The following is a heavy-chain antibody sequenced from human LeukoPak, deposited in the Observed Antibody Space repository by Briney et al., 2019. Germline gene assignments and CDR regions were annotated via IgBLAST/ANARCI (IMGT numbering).Heavy chain of an antibody. V-gene: IGHV3-53*01. J-gene: IGHJ4*02. CDR2: IFSNGDT. CDR1: GFTLTTHS. CDR3: TRDQMNY. Sequence: PGGSLRLSCAASGFTLTTHSMTWVRQAPRKGLEWVSLIFSNGDTHYADSVKGRFTISRDTSKNTVSLQMNSLRVEDTAMYYCTRDQMNYWGQGTLVTVSS. D-gene: IGHD5-24*01.